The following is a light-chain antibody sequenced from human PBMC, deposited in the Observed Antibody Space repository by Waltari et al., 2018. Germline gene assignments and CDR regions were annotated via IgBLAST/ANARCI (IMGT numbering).Light chain of an antibody. J-gene: IGLJ3*02. CDR2: EVT. CDR1: SSDVGNYNH. CDR3: SSSTSSITWV. Sequence: QSALTQPPSVSGSPGQSVTISCTGTSSDVGNYNHVSWYQQSPGTAPKLIIYEVTNRPAGVPDRFSGSNAGKTASLTISGLQAEDESDYYCSSSTSSITWVFGGGTKLTVL. V-gene: IGLV2-18*02.